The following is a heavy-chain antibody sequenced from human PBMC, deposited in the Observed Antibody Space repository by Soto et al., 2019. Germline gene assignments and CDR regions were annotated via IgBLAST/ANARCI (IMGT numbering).Heavy chain of an antibody. J-gene: IGHJ6*02. CDR1: GYTFTSYG. D-gene: IGHD5-18*01. CDR3: ASSSYGTYSDYYYGMDV. Sequence: ASVKVSCKASGYTFTSYGISWVRQAPGQGLEWMGWISAYNGNTNYAQKLQGRATMTTDTSTSTAYMELRSLRSDDTAVYYCASSSYGTYSDYYYGMDVWGQGTTVTVSS. V-gene: IGHV1-18*01. CDR2: ISAYNGNT.